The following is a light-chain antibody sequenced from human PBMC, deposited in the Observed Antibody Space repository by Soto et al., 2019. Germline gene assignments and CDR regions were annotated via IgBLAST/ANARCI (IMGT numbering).Light chain of an antibody. CDR3: QQRSNWPLT. J-gene: IGKJ4*01. CDR1: ESVSSN. CDR2: GAS. Sequence: VIAPAPGPLSVSPGERATPSCRASESVSSNLAWYQQKPGQAPRLLIYGASTRATDTPVRFRGSGSGTEFTLTISSLEPEDFAVYYCQQRSNWPLTFGGGTKVAIK. V-gene: IGKV3-15*01.